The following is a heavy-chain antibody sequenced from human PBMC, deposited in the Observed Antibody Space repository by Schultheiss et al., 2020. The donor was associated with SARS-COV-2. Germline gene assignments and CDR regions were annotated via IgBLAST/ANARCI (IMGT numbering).Heavy chain of an antibody. CDR3: ARGWSYDFWSGLSQTAFSFDY. J-gene: IGHJ4*02. CDR1: GGSISSYY. CDR2: IYYSGST. V-gene: IGHV4-59*01. D-gene: IGHD3-3*01. Sequence: SETLSLTCTVSGGSISSYYWSWIRQPPGKGLEWIGYIYYSGSTNYNPSLKSRVTISVDTSKNQFSLKLSSVTAADTAVYYCARGWSYDFWSGLSQTAFSFDYWGQGTLVTVSS.